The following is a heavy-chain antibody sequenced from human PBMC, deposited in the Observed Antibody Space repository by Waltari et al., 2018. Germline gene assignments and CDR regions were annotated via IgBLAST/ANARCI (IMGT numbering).Heavy chain of an antibody. Sequence: EVQLVESGGGLIQPGGSLRLACEASGFRGSYKYMSWVGQAPGKWLEWVSVIHAGGNTYYGDAVKGRFTISRDISKNTLYLQMNSLTVDDSAMYYCARAGLGSPSQWLQLFDSWGQGTLVTVSS. J-gene: IGHJ4*02. CDR1: GFRGSYKY. V-gene: IGHV3-53*01. D-gene: IGHD5-12*01. CDR3: ARAGLGSPSQWLQLFDS. CDR2: IHAGGNT.